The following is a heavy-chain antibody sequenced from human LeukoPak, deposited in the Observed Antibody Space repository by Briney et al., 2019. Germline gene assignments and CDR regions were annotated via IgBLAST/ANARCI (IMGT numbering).Heavy chain of an antibody. V-gene: IGHV3-30*19. J-gene: IGHJ4*02. CDR3: ARGVAITFGGVIVNFDY. CDR1: GFTFSSYG. D-gene: IGHD3-16*02. Sequence: GGSLRLSCAASGFTFSSYGMHWVRQAPGKGLERVAVISYDGSNKYYADSVKGRYTISRDNSNNTLYLQLNSLRAEDTAAYYCARGVAITFGGVIVNFDYWGQGTLATVSS. CDR2: ISYDGSNK.